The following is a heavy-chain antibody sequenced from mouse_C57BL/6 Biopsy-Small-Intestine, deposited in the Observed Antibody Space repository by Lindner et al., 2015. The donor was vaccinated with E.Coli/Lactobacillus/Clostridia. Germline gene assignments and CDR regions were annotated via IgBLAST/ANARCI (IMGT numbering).Heavy chain of an antibody. J-gene: IGHJ4*01. D-gene: IGHD1-1*01. V-gene: IGHV14-2*01. Sequence: VQLQESGAELVKPGASVKLSCTASGFNIKDYFLHWVKQRTEQGLEWIGRIDPEDDETKYAPKFQGKATITADTSSNTAYLQLSSLTSEDTAVYYCAREGYYGDYYAMDYWGQGTSVTVSS. CDR3: AREGYYGDYYAMDY. CDR1: GFNIKDYF. CDR2: IDPEDDET.